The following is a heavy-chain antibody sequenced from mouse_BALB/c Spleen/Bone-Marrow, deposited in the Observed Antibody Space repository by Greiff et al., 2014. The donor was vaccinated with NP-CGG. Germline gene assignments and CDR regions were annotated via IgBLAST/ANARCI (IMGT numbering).Heavy chain of an antibody. J-gene: IGHJ3*01. CDR3: ARVLRRPF. Sequence: VQLQQSGAEVVRPGTSVKVSCKASGYAFTNYLIEWIKQRPGQGLEWIGLINPGSGGTNYNEKFKGKATLTADKSSSTAYMQLNSLTSDDSAVYFCARVLRRPFWGQGTLVTVSA. CDR1: GYAFTNYL. V-gene: IGHV1-54*01. CDR2: INPGSGGT.